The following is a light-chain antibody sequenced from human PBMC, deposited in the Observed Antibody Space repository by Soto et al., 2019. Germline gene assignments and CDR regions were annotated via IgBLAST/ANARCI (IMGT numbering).Light chain of an antibody. J-gene: IGLJ1*01. CDR1: SSDVGGYNF. CDR3: QSFDDSLSALV. CDR2: EVT. Sequence: QSALTQPPSASGSPGQSVTISCTGTSSDVGGYNFVSWYQQHPGKAPKFMIYEVTKRPSGVPERFSGSKSATSGSLAITGLQAGDEAVYYCQSFDDSLSALVFGPGTKLTVL. V-gene: IGLV2-8*01.